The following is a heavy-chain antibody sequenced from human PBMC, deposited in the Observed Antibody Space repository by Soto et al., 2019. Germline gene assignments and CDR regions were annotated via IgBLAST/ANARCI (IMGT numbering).Heavy chain of an antibody. J-gene: IGHJ5*02. Sequence: ASVKVSCKASGYTFTSYGISWVRQAPGQGLEWMGWISAYNGNTNYAQKLQGRVTMTTDTSTSTAYMELRSLRSDDTAVYYCAREGPFNYYDSSGSYQNNWFDPWGQGTLVTVSS. V-gene: IGHV1-18*01. D-gene: IGHD3-22*01. CDR1: GYTFTSYG. CDR2: ISAYNGNT. CDR3: AREGPFNYYDSSGSYQNNWFDP.